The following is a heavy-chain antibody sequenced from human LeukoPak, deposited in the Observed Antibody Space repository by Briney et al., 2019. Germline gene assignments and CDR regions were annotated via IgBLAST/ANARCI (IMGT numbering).Heavy chain of an antibody. CDR1: GYTFTSYG. J-gene: IGHJ3*02. D-gene: IGHD6-13*01. CDR2: ISAYKSNA. V-gene: IGHV1-18*01. CDR3: ARVDSSPSGAFDI. Sequence: ASVTVSCKASGYTFTSYGISWVRQAPGQGLEWMGWISAYKSNANYAQKPQGRVTMTTDTSTSTAYMELRSLRSDDTAVYYCARVDSSPSGAFDIWGQGTMVTVSS.